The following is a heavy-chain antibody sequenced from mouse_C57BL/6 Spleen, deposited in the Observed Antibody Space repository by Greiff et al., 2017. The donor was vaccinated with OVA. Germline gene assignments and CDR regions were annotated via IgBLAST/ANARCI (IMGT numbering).Heavy chain of an antibody. Sequence: QVQLQQSGAELVKPGASVKISCKASGYAFSSYWMNWVKQRPGKGLEWIGQIYPGDGDTNYNGKVKGKATLTADKSSRTAYMQLSSLTSEDSAVYFCARGTGKRAWFAYWGQGTLVTVSA. CDR3: ARGTGKRAWFAY. J-gene: IGHJ3*01. V-gene: IGHV1-80*01. CDR1: GYAFSSYW. CDR2: IYPGDGDT. D-gene: IGHD4-1*01.